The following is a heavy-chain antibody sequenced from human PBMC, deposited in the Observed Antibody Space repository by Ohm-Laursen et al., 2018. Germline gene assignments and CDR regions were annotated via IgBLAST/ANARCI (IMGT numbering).Heavy chain of an antibody. CDR2: IEQDGSEK. CDR1: GFTFSSYS. D-gene: IGHD6-19*01. J-gene: IGHJ4*02. V-gene: IGHV3-7*01. CDR3: AAGSGWLIDY. Sequence: SLRLSCTASGFTFSSYSMNWIRQAPGKGLEWVANIEQDGSEKNYVESVKGRFTISRDNAKNSLFLQLNALRAEDTAVYYCAAGSGWLIDYWGQGTLVTVSS.